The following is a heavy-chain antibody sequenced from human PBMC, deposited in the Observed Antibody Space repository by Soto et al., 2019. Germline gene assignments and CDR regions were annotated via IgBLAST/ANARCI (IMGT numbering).Heavy chain of an antibody. Sequence: ASVKVSCKASGYTFTTYVMHWVRQAPGQRLEWMGWLNAGNDNTEYSQKLQGRVTITRDTSASTVYMELSSLSSADTAVYYCARSYSSSPRRFDYWGQGTLVTVSS. CDR2: LNAGNDNT. CDR3: ARSYSSSPRRFDY. J-gene: IGHJ4*02. D-gene: IGHD6-6*01. CDR1: GYTFTTYV. V-gene: IGHV1-3*01.